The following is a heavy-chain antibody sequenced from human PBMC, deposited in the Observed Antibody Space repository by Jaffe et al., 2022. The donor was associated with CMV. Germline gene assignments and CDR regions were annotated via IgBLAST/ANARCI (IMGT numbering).Heavy chain of an antibody. Sequence: QVQLVQSGAEVKKPGSSVKVSCKASGGTFSSYAISWVRQAPGQGLEWMGRIIPILGIANYAQKFQGRVTITADKSTSTAYMELSSLRSEDTAVYYCAREQGGFGYYYYYMDVWGKGTTVTVSS. J-gene: IGHJ6*03. D-gene: IGHD3-16*01. CDR2: IIPILGIA. V-gene: IGHV1-69*09. CDR1: GGTFSSYA. CDR3: AREQGGFGYYYYYMDV.